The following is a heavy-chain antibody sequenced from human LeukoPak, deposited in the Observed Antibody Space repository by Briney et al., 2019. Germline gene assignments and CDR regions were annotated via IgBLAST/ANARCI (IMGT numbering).Heavy chain of an antibody. CDR3: AREGGPYRPLDY. Sequence: PSETLSLTCGVSGGSISSTNWWTWVRQPPGKGLEWIGEVHLDGRTNYNPSLQSRLTMSVDFSDNHISLKLTSVTAADTAVYYCAREGGPYRPLDYSGQGTLVTVSS. CDR1: GGSISSTNW. V-gene: IGHV4-4*02. J-gene: IGHJ4*02. CDR2: VHLDGRT.